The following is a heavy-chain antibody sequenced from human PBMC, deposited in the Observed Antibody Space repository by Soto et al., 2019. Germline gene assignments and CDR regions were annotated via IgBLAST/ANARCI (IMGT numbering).Heavy chain of an antibody. J-gene: IGHJ4*02. D-gene: IGHD3-22*01. CDR2: ISSSSSYI. CDR1: GFTFSSYS. CDR3: AREWDSGSGEFDY. Sequence: EVQLVESGGGLVKPGGSLRLSCAACGFTFSSYSMNWVRQAPGKGLEWVSSISSSSSYIYYADSVKGRFTISRDNAKNSLYLQMNSLRAEDTAVYYCAREWDSGSGEFDYWGQGTLVTVSS. V-gene: IGHV3-21*01.